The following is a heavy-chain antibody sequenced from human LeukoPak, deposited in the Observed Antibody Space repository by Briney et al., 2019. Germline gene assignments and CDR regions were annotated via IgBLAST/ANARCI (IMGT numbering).Heavy chain of an antibody. D-gene: IGHD6-19*01. J-gene: IGHJ4*02. V-gene: IGHV4-39*07. CDR2: IFYSRST. CDR3: ARDNIAVAEYYFDY. CDR1: GDSIISSSYY. Sequence: SETLSLTCTVSGDSIISSSYYWGWIRQPPGKGLEWIGSIFYSRSTYYNPSLKSRVTMSVDTSKNQFSLKLSSVTAADTAVYYCARDNIAVAEYYFDYWGQGTLVTVSS.